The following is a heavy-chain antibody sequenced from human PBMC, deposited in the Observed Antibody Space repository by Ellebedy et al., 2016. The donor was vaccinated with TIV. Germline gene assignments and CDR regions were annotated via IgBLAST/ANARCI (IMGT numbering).Heavy chain of an antibody. CDR3: ARSLYGDYGIDY. D-gene: IGHD4-17*01. J-gene: IGHJ4*02. CDR1: GGSISSYY. CDR2: IYYSGST. V-gene: IGHV4-59*08. Sequence: GSLRLSCTVSGGSISSYYWSWIRQPPGKGLEWIGYIYYSGSTNYNPSLKSRVTISVDTSKNQFSLKLSSVTAADTAVYYCARSLYGDYGIDYWGQGTLVTVSS.